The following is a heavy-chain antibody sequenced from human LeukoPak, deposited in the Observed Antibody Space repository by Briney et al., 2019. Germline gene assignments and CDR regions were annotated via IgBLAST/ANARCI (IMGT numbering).Heavy chain of an antibody. Sequence: SVKVSCKASGGALSSYTISWVRQAPGQGLAWMGGFIPLFGSVQYAQKFQGRVTITMDESASTTYMELRSLRSEDTAVFYCTRGMRAIPIYDWGQGTLVTVSS. D-gene: IGHD2-21*01. CDR2: FIPLFGSV. CDR1: GGALSSYT. V-gene: IGHV1-69*05. CDR3: TRGMRAIPIYD. J-gene: IGHJ4*02.